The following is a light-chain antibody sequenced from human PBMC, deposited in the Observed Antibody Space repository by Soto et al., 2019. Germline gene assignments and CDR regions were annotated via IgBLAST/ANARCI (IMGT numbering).Light chain of an antibody. V-gene: IGKV3-11*01. Sequence: EIVMTQSPATLSVSPGERATLSCTASHYVYSNVAWFQQRPGQAPRLLIYDTSNRATGVPPRFSGSRSGTDFTLTISSVEPEDFAVFYCHQRNTFGQGTRLEIK. CDR2: DTS. CDR3: HQRNT. J-gene: IGKJ5*01. CDR1: HYVYSN.